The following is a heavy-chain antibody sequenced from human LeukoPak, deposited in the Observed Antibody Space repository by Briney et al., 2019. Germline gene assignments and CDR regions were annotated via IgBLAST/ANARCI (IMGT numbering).Heavy chain of an antibody. V-gene: IGHV4-59*08. CDR1: GGSISSYY. D-gene: IGHD5-18*01. CDR3: ARLDTDHFDY. Sequence: PSETLSLTCTVSGGSISSYYWSWIRQPPGKGLEWIGYIYYSGSTNYNPSLKSRVTISVDTSKNQFSLKLSSVTAADTAVYYCARLDTDHFDYWGQGTLVTVSS. CDR2: IYYSGST. J-gene: IGHJ4*02.